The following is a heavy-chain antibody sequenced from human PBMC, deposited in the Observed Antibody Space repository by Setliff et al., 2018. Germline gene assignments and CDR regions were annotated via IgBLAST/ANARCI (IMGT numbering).Heavy chain of an antibody. CDR1: GYTFTSYG. Sequence: AASVKVSCKASGYTFTSYGISWVRQAPGQGLEWMGWISGYNGNTNYAQNLQGRVTMTTDTSTSTAYMELRSPTSDDMAVYYCARVRSPALLAITNNWFDPWGQGTLVTVSS. CDR2: ISGYNGNT. D-gene: IGHD3-3*01. J-gene: IGHJ5*02. CDR3: ARVRSPALLAITNNWFDP. V-gene: IGHV1-18*03.